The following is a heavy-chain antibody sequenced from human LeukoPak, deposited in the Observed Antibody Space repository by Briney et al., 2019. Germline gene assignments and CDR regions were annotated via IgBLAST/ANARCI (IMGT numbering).Heavy chain of an antibody. CDR2: ISGSGGRT. CDR1: GFTFSSYA. CDR3: AKDLDERQDGRRLSSDL. V-gene: IGHV3-23*01. Sequence: PGGSLRLSCAASGFTFSSYAMSWVRQAPGKGLEWVSAISGSGGRTYYADSVKGRFTISRDNSKNTLYLQMNSLRAEDTAVYYCAKDLDERQDGRRLSSDLWGQGTLVTVSS. J-gene: IGHJ5*02. D-gene: IGHD5-24*01.